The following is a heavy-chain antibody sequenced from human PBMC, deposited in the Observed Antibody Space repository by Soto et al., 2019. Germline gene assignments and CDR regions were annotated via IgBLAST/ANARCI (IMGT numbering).Heavy chain of an antibody. CDR3: AREYCSGGSRYHPGRWFDP. V-gene: IGHV1-18*01. Sequence: ASVKVSCKASGYTFTSYGISWVRQAPGQGLEWMGWISAYNGNTNYAQKLQGRVTMTTDTSTSTAYMELRSLRSDDTAVYYCAREYCSGGSRYHPGRWFDPWGQGTLVTVSS. CDR2: ISAYNGNT. J-gene: IGHJ5*02. D-gene: IGHD2-15*01. CDR1: GYTFTSYG.